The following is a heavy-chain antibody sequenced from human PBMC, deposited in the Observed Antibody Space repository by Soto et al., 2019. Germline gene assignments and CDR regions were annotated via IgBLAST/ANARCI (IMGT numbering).Heavy chain of an antibody. D-gene: IGHD5-12*01. Sequence: EVQLLESGGGLVQPGGSLRLSCAASGFTFSSYSMKWVRQAPGKGLEWVSSISSSSSYIYYADSVKGRFTISSDNSKNSLYLQINSLRAEDTAEYYCASVEYCGHDGVCEYWGQGTLVTVSS. CDR1: GFTFSSYS. V-gene: IGHV3-21*01. J-gene: IGHJ4*02. CDR3: ASVEYCGHDGVCEY. CDR2: ISSSSSYI.